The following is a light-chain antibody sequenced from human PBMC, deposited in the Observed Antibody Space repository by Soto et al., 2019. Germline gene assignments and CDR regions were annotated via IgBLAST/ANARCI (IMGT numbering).Light chain of an antibody. V-gene: IGKV3-11*01. CDR1: QSVISN. CDR3: QQRHMWPIT. CDR2: GAY. J-gene: IGKJ5*01. Sequence: IVMTQSPVTLSVSPGGRATLSCRASQSVISNLAWYQHKPGQAPRLLIYGAYNRATGIPPRFSGSGSGTDFTLTISSLEPEDSAVYYCQQRHMWPITFGQGTRLEIK.